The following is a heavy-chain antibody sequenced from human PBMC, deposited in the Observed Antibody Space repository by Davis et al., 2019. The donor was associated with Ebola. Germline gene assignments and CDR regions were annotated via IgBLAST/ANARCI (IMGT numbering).Heavy chain of an antibody. J-gene: IGHJ4*02. CDR3: SRRMHNTIFGTDIDRKPGFDY. CDR2: IHPSVSAT. Sequence: GESLKIPCKASGYTFITYWIGCVRQLPGNGLEWMGPIHPSVSATVYSPSFQGQVNISVDKSITTAYLQWNSLKASDTAMYYCSRRMHNTIFGTDIDRKPGFDYWCQGTLVTVSS. V-gene: IGHV5-51*01. D-gene: IGHD3-3*01. CDR1: GYTFITYW.